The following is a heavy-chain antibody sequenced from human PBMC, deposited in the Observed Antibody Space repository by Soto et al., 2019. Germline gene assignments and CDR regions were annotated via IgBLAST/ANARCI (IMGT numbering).Heavy chain of an antibody. J-gene: IGHJ6*02. D-gene: IGHD3-10*01. CDR2: INHSGST. CDR3: ARTMVRGVISAMDV. Sequence: ATLSLTCAVYGGSFSGYYWSWIRQPPGKGLEWIGEINHSGSTNYNPSLKSRVTISVDTSKNQFSLKLSSVTAADTAVYYCARTMVRGVISAMDVWGQGTTVTVSS. CDR1: GGSFSGYY. V-gene: IGHV4-34*01.